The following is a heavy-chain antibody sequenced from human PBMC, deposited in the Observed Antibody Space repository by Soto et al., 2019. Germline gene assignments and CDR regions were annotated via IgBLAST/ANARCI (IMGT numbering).Heavy chain of an antibody. D-gene: IGHD3-9*01. Sequence: PSETLSLTCAVYGGSFSGYYWSWIRQPPGKGLEWIGEINHSGSTNYNPSLKSRVTISVDTSKNQFSLKLSSVTAADTAVYYCARALANYDILTGPPTHYYYGMDVWGQGTTVTVSS. J-gene: IGHJ6*02. CDR2: INHSGST. CDR1: GGSFSGYY. V-gene: IGHV4-34*01. CDR3: ARALANYDILTGPPTHYYYGMDV.